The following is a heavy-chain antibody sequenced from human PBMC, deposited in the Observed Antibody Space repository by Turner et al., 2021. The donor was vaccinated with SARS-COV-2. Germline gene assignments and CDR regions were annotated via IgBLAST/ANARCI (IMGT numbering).Heavy chain of an antibody. J-gene: IGHJ4*02. Sequence: EVQLVESGGGLVLPGGSLRLSCAASGFPFSDHYMDCVRQAPGEGLEWVGRIRNKANSYTTEYAASVKGRFTISRDDSKNSLYLQMNSLKTEDTAVYYCARSGDWNLAGFDYWGQGTLVTVSS. D-gene: IGHD1-7*01. CDR2: IRNKANSYTT. CDR1: GFPFSDHY. V-gene: IGHV3-72*01. CDR3: ARSGDWNLAGFDY.